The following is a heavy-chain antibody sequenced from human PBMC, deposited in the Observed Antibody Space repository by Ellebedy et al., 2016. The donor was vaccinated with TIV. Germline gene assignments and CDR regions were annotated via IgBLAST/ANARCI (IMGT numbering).Heavy chain of an antibody. CDR3: AKRPLTMIVLPEYFFDY. V-gene: IGHV3-23*01. J-gene: IGHJ4*02. D-gene: IGHD3-22*01. CDR1: GFPLRNYA. CDR2: ISGGGDNI. Sequence: GESLKISCAASGFPLRNYAMSWVRQAPGKGLEWLSTISGGGDNIYYADSVTGRFTISRDNSKNTLFLQMDSLRAEDTAVYYCAKRPLTMIVLPEYFFDYWGQGTLVTVSS.